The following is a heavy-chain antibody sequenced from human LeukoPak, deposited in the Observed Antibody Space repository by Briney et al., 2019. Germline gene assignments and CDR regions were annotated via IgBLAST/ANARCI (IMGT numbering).Heavy chain of an antibody. J-gene: IGHJ4*02. CDR3: ARHSGSYYFDY. CDR1: GGTFSSYA. V-gene: IGHV1-69*04. CDR2: IIPILGIA. Sequence: SVKVSCKASGGTFSSYAISWVRQAPGQGLEWMGRIIPILGIANYAQKFQGRVTITADKSTSTAYMELSSLRSEDTAVYYCARHSGSYYFDYWGQGTLVTVSS. D-gene: IGHD1-26*01.